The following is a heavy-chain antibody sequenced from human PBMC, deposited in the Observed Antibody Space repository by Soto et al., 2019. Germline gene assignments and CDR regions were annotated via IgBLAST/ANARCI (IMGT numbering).Heavy chain of an antibody. CDR1: GGSISSGGYY. J-gene: IGHJ5*02. CDR2: IYYSGST. CDR3: ARGLFP. Sequence: QVQLQESGPGLVKPSQTLSLTCTVSGGSISSGGYYWSWIRQHPGKGLEWIGYIYYSGSTYYNPCVXCXXTISVDTSKNQLSLTLSSVTAAHTAVYYCARGLFPWGQGTLVTVSS. V-gene: IGHV4-31*03. D-gene: IGHD3-16*01.